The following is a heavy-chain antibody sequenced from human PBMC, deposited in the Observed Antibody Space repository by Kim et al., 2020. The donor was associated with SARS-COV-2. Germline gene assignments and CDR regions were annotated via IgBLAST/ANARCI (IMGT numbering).Heavy chain of an antibody. J-gene: IGHJ4*02. CDR3: AKDKSIDKNDATGH. D-gene: IGHD1-1*01. Sequence: GGSLRLSCAASGFTFRKYAMNWVRQAPVKGLDWVSLISAAGFTSFYADSVRGRFTVSRDNSRDMLYLQMNSLRAEDTAVYYCAKDKSIDKNDATGHWGQGTLVMVSS. CDR1: GFTFRKYA. CDR2: ISAAGFTS. V-gene: IGHV3-23*01.